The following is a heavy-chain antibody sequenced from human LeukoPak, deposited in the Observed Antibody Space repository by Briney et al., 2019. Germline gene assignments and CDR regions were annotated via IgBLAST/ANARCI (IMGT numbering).Heavy chain of an antibody. J-gene: IGHJ5*02. CDR3: ARTSGYLSFWFDP. CDR1: GGSIRSNSYY. V-gene: IGHV4-39*01. CDR2: IFYSGTT. Sequence: PSETLSLTCIVSGGSIRSNSYYWGWIRQPPGKGLEWIGSIFYSGTTYYNPSLKSRVTISVDTSKNQFSLKLSSVTAADTAVYYCARTSGYLSFWFDPWGQGTLVTVSS. D-gene: IGHD6-25*01.